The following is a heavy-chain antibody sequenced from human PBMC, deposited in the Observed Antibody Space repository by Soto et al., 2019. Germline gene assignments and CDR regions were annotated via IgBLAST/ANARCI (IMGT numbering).Heavy chain of an antibody. J-gene: IGHJ3*02. CDR1: GFTFSSYA. Sequence: GESLKISCAASGFTFSSYAMSWVRQAPGKGLEWVSAISGSGGSTYYADSVKGRFTISRDNSKNTLYLQMNSLRAEDTAVYYCAKDRDFWSGYYRDAFDIWGQGTMVTVSS. CDR3: AKDRDFWSGYYRDAFDI. D-gene: IGHD3-3*01. V-gene: IGHV3-23*01. CDR2: ISGSGGST.